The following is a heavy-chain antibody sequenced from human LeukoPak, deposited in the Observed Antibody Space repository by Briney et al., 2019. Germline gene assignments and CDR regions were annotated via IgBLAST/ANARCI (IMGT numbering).Heavy chain of an antibody. Sequence: PSETLSLTCAVYGGSFSGYYWSWIRQPPGKGLEWIGEINHSGSTNYNPSLKSRVTISVDTSKNQFSLKLSSVTAADTAVYYCARTLAMRNWFDPWGQGTLVTVSS. J-gene: IGHJ5*02. CDR2: INHSGST. CDR1: GGSFSGYY. CDR3: ARTLAMRNWFDP. V-gene: IGHV4-34*01. D-gene: IGHD2-2*01.